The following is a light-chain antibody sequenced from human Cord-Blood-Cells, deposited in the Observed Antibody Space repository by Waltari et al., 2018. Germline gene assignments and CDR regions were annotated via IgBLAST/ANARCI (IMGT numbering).Light chain of an antibody. CDR1: QSVTSY. J-gene: IGKJ4*01. V-gene: IGKV3-11*01. CDR3: QQRSNWLT. CDR2: DAS. Sequence: EMVLTPSTATLALSTGGRANLSCRASQSVTSYLAWYQQKPGQAPRLLIYDASNTATGIPARFSGSGSGTDVTLTISSLEPEDFAVYYCQQRSNWLTFGGGTKVEI.